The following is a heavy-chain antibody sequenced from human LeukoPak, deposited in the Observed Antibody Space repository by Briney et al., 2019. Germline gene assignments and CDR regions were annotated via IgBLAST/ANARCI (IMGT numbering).Heavy chain of an antibody. D-gene: IGHD4-17*01. Sequence: SETLSLTCTVSGGSISSYYWSWIRQPPGKGLEWIGYIYYSGSTNYNPSLKSRVTISVDTSKNQFSLKLSSVTAADTAVYYCARVRSGDFNFDYWGQGTLVTVSS. CDR3: ARVRSGDFNFDY. V-gene: IGHV4-59*01. CDR1: GGSISSYY. J-gene: IGHJ4*02. CDR2: IYYSGST.